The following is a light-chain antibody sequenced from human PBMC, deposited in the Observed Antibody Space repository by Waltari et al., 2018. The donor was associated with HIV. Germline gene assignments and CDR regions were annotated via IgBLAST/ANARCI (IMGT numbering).Light chain of an antibody. V-gene: IGLV2-14*03. CDR3: ASFTGDNTVI. CDR2: DVD. Sequence: AVPQPASVSGLPGQSTTISCTGDDSDFGLYNFVSCYQQHSGKPPRLILYDVDSRASGVSDLFSGSMSGNTASLTISGLRAEDEGHYYCASFTGDNTVIFGGGTEVTVL. CDR1: DSDFGLYNF. J-gene: IGLJ2*01.